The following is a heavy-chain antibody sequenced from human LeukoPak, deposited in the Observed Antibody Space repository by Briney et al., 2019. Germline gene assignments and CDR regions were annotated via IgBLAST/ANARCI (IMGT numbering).Heavy chain of an antibody. CDR1: GFTFTNHF. D-gene: IGHD2-15*01. V-gene: IGHV1-46*01. CDR2: ISPGGDST. CDR3: ARAEDQDFDY. Sequence: ASVKVSCKTSGFTFTNHFMHWVRPAPGQGLEWMGIISPGGDSTTYAQKFQGRVTMTRDTSTNTLYMELSSLRSEDTAMYYCARAEDQDFDYWGQGTLVTVSS. J-gene: IGHJ4*02.